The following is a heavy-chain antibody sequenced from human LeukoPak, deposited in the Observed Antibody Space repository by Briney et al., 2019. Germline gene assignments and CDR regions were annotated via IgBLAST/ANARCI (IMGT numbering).Heavy chain of an antibody. CDR2: INGRGDDT. J-gene: IGHJ4*02. CDR3: AKDRAGTPWAD. CDR1: GFTFSTYT. D-gene: IGHD1-1*01. V-gene: IGHV3-23*01. Sequence: TGGSLRLSCAASGFTFSTYTMTWVRQAPGKGLECVSTINGRGDDTYYADSVKGRFTISRDNSRNTLFLQMNNLRAEDTAVYCCAKDRAGTPWADWGQGTLVTVSS.